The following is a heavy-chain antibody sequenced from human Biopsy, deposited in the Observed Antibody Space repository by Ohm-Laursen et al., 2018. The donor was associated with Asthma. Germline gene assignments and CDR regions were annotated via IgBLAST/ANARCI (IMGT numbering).Heavy chain of an antibody. Sequence: SLRLSCAASGFTFSSYAMHWVRQAPGKGLEWVAVISYDGSNKYYADSVKGRFTISRDNSKNTLYLQMNSLRAEGTAVYYCAREGIAVAHFDYWGQGTLVTVYS. D-gene: IGHD6-19*01. CDR1: GFTFSSYA. CDR2: ISYDGSNK. J-gene: IGHJ4*02. V-gene: IGHV3-30-3*01. CDR3: AREGIAVAHFDY.